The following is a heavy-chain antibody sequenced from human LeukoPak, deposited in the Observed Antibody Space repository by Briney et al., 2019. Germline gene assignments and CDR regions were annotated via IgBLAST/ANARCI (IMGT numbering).Heavy chain of an antibody. CDR3: ARGGGAFCGSDCYRNFDY. Sequence: PGGSLRLSCAASGFTFNSNYMSLVRQAPRKGLEWVSVLYSGGNTYYADSVKGRFTISRDNSKNTLYLQMNGLRAEDTAVYYCARGGGAFCGSDCYRNFDYWGQGTLVTVSS. CDR2: LYSGGNT. J-gene: IGHJ4*02. CDR1: GFTFNSNY. V-gene: IGHV3-66*01. D-gene: IGHD2-21*02.